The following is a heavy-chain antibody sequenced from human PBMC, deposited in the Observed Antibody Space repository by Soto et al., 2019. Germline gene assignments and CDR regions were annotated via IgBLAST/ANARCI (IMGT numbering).Heavy chain of an antibody. CDR2: MNPGSGDT. D-gene: IGHD3-16*01. CDR3: ARMATFGSLNWFDP. CDR1: GYSFTNNY. V-gene: IGHV1-8*01. Sequence: GASVKVSCKASGYSFTNNYVTWARQATGQGLEWMGWMNPGSGDTGYAQKFQGRVTMTRDISIATAYMELSSLRSDDTAIYYCARMATFGSLNWFDPWGQGTLVTVSS. J-gene: IGHJ5*02.